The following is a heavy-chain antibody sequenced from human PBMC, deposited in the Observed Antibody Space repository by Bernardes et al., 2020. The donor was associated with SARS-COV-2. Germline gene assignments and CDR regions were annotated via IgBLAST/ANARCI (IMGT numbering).Heavy chain of an antibody. J-gene: IGHJ4*02. CDR2: VNHRRST. Sequence: SETLSLTCAVYGGSFSGYHWSWIRQAPGKGLEWIGEVNHRRSTFYNPSLKSRVTLTMDTSKNQLSLSLTSVTAADSAMYYCAPGSYDSKWGTDSWGQGTLVTVSS. CDR1: GGSFSGYH. D-gene: IGHD3-22*01. V-gene: IGHV4-34*01. CDR3: APGSYDSKWGTDS.